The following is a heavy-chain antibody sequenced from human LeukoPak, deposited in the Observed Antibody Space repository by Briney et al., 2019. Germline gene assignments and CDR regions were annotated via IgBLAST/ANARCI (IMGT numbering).Heavy chain of an antibody. D-gene: IGHD3-22*01. Sequence: ETLSLTCTVSGGSISSSSYYWGWVRQAPGKGLEWVSSINISSSYIYYADSVKGRFTISRDNAKNSLYLQMNSLRAEDTAVYYCARDRDSSGYYSPYYFDYWGQGTLVTVSS. J-gene: IGHJ4*02. CDR3: ARDRDSSGYYSPYYFDY. CDR1: GGSISSSSYY. CDR2: INISSSYI. V-gene: IGHV3-21*01.